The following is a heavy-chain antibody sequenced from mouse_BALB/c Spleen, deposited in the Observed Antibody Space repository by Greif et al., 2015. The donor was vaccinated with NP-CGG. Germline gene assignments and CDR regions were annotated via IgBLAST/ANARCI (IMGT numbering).Heavy chain of an antibody. CDR2: INPGSGGT. D-gene: IGHD2-14*01. CDR3: AGSYYRYDEGWFAY. J-gene: IGHJ3*01. CDR1: GYAFTNYL. Sequence: QVQLQQPGAELVRPGTSVKVSCKASGYAFTNYLIEWVKQRPGQGLEWIGVINPGSGGTNYNEKFKGKATLTADKSSSTAYMQLSSLTSDDSAVYFSAGSYYRYDEGWFAYWGQGTLVTVSA. V-gene: IGHV1-54*01.